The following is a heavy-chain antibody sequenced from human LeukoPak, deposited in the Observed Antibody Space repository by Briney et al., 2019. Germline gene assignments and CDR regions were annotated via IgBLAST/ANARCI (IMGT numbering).Heavy chain of an antibody. D-gene: IGHD5-18*01. V-gene: IGHV3-74*01. J-gene: IGHJ6*04. CDR2: INSDGSST. Sequence: GGSLRLSCAASGFTFSSYWMHWVRQAPGKGLVWVSRINSDGSSTSYADSVKGRFTISRDNAKNTLYLQMNSLRAEDTAVYYCARVGSYSYGWSYYGMDVWGKGTTVTVSS. CDR3: ARVGSYSYGWSYYGMDV. CDR1: GFTFSSYW.